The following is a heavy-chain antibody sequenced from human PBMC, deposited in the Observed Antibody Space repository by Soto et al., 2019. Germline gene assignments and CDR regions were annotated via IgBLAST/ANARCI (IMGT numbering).Heavy chain of an antibody. CDR2: INHSGST. CDR1: GGSFSGYY. D-gene: IGHD2-15*01. J-gene: IGHJ4*02. CDR3: ARDGGSGDPRCLFDY. Sequence: SETLSLTCAVYGGSFSGYYWSWIRQPPGKGLEWIGEINHSGSTNYNPSLKSRVTISVDTSKNQFSLNLSSVTAADTAVYYCARDGGSGDPRCLFDYWGQGTLVTVSS. V-gene: IGHV4-34*01.